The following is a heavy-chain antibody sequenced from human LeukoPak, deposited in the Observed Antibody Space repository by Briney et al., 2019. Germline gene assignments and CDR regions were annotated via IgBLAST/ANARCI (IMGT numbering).Heavy chain of an antibody. J-gene: IGHJ4*02. CDR2: IIDSGST. Sequence: SGTLSLTCGVSGGSISSGYWWSWVRQPPMKGLEWIGEIIDSGSTNYNPSLKGRITISLDKTKNQFSLNVNSVTAADTAVYYWATYGPSSGCYTFGYWGQGILVTVP. CDR1: GGSISSGYW. D-gene: IGHD3-22*01. CDR3: ATYGPSSGCYTFGY. V-gene: IGHV4-4*02.